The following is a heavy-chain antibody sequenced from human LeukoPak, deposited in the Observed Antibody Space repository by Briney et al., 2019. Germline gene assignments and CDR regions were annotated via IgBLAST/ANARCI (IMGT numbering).Heavy chain of an antibody. CDR3: ARGADD. Sequence: GGSLRLSCAASGFTFSSYAMHWVRQAPGKGLEWVAVISYDGSSKYYADSVKGRFTISRDNSKNTLYLQMSSLRAEDTAVYYCARGADDWGQGTLVTVSS. V-gene: IGHV3-30-3*01. CDR1: GFTFSSYA. CDR2: ISYDGSSK. D-gene: IGHD3-16*01. J-gene: IGHJ4*02.